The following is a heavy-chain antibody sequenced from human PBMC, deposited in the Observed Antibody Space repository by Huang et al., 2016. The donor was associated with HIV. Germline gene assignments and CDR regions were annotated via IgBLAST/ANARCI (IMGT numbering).Heavy chain of an antibody. CDR2: INTKTGKP. V-gene: IGHV7-4-1*02. CDR1: GYTFTNYS. Sequence: QVQLVQSGSELRKPVASVKVSCKASGYTFTNYSLIWVRQAPVQGLEWMGWINTKTGKPTYVQVFTGRFVFSLDTTVSTAYLQISSLKTDDTAKYFCARYRLTGTFLDSWGQGTQVTVSS. CDR3: ARYRLTGTFLDS. J-gene: IGHJ4*02. D-gene: IGHD3-9*01.